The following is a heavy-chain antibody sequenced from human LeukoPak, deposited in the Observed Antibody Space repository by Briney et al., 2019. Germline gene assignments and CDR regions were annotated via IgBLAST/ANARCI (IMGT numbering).Heavy chain of an antibody. CDR2: IYYSGST. J-gene: IGHJ4*02. V-gene: IGHV4-59*01. CDR3: ARERGSGWSD. D-gene: IGHD6-19*01. CDR1: GGSISSYY. Sequence: SETLSLTCTVSGGSISSYYWSWIRQPPGKGLEWIGYIYYSGSTNYNPSLKSRVTISVDTSKNQFSLKLSSVTAADTAVYYCARERGSGWSDWGQGTLVTVSS.